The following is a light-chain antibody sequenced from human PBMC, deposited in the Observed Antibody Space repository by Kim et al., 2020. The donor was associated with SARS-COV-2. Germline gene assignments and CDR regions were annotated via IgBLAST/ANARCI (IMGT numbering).Light chain of an antibody. CDR2: DAS. CDR3: QQYDGSPRT. V-gene: IGKV3-20*01. J-gene: IGKJ1*01. Sequence: SPGEEATLSCRTSQSVGSKSLARYQQKPGQAPRLLIYDASSRASGIPDRFSGSGSGTDFTLTISSLEPEDFAVYYCQQYDGSPRTFGQGTKVEIK. CDR1: QSVGSKS.